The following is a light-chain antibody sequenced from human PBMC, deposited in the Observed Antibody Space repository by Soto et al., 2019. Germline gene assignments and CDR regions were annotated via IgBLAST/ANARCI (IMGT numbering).Light chain of an antibody. CDR1: QDISSRD. J-gene: IGKJ2*01. CDR2: HSS. Sequence: EVVLTQSPGTLSLSPGERASLSCRASQDISSRDLAWYQQRPGQAPRLLIYHSSARATGIPERFSASGSGTDFTLTISRLEPEDSAVYFSQKYDTSPYTFGQGTKLEIK. CDR3: QKYDTSPYT. V-gene: IGKV3-20*01.